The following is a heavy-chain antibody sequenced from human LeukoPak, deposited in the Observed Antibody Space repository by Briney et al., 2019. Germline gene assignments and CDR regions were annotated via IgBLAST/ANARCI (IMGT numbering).Heavy chain of an antibody. Sequence: GGSLRLSCAASGFIFRDYAMSWVRQAPGKRLEWVSAISATAGIAVYVDSVKGRFTISRDNSNNIVYLQMKSLRAEDTAVYYCAKGTYCSGGSCYPSVYYYYYMDVWGKGTTVTVSS. CDR3: AKGTYCSGGSCYPSVYYYYYMDV. CDR2: ISATAGIA. D-gene: IGHD2-15*01. J-gene: IGHJ6*03. V-gene: IGHV3-23*01. CDR1: GFIFRDYA.